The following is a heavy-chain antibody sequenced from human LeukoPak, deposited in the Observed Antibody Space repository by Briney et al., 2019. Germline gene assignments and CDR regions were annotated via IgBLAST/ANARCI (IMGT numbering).Heavy chain of an antibody. CDR1: GFTFSSYA. CDR3: AKDKGYCSSDVCYPPYGMDV. V-gene: IGHV3-23*01. D-gene: IGHD2-15*01. Sequence: GGSLRLSCAASGFTFSSYAMSWVRQAPGKGLERGSAISGSGGSTYYADSVKGRFTISRDNSKNTVYLEMNSLRAEDTAIYYCAKDKGYCSSDVCYPPYGMDVWGQGTTVTVSS. J-gene: IGHJ6*02. CDR2: ISGSGGST.